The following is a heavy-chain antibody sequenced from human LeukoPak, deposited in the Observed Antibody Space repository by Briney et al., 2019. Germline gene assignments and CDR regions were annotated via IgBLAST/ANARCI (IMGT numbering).Heavy chain of an antibody. CDR3: ARTGTNWYFDL. D-gene: IGHD2-2*01. Sequence: SETLSLTCAVYGGSFSGYYWSWIRQPPGKGLEWIGEINHSGSTNYNPSLKSRVTISADTSKNQFSLKLSSVTAADTAVYYCARTGTNWYFDLWGRGTLVTVSS. CDR2: INHSGST. CDR1: GGSFSGYY. V-gene: IGHV4-34*01. J-gene: IGHJ2*01.